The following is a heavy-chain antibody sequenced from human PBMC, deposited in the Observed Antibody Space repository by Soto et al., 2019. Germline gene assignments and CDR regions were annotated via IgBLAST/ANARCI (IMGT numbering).Heavy chain of an antibody. CDR2: AYHNGRP. CDR1: GDSVSSNVW. D-gene: IGHD6-19*01. Sequence: SETLSLTCAVSGDSVSSNVWWSWVRQPPGKGLEWIGEAYHNGRPDYNPSLKSRVTMSVDTSKNEFSLKLTSLTAAGTAIYYCAGDAAVPGESDRFDYWGQGTLVTDSS. J-gene: IGHJ4*02. V-gene: IGHV4-4*02. CDR3: AGDAAVPGESDRFDY.